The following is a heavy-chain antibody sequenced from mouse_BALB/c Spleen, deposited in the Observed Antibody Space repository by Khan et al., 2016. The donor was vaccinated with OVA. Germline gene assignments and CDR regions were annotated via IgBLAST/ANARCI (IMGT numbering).Heavy chain of an antibody. Sequence: QVRLQQSGPELVKPGASVKMSCKASGYKFTDYVISWVKQRTGQGLEWIGDIYPGSATTHYNERFEGKATLTADKSSNTAYMQFRSVKSEDSAVYFGARSYDDDGAWFVYWGQGTLVTVAA. CDR1: GYKFTDYV. CDR3: ARSYDDDGAWFVY. V-gene: IGHV1-81*01. CDR2: IYPGSATT. D-gene: IGHD2-4*01. J-gene: IGHJ3*01.